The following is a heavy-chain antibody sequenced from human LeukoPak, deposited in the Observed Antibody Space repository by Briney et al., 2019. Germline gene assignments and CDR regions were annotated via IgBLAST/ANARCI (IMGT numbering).Heavy chain of an antibody. V-gene: IGHV4-34*01. CDR2: ISHSGNT. J-gene: IGHJ4*02. CDR1: GGSFSGYY. D-gene: IGHD4-23*01. CDR3: AIYGGNSVFDY. Sequence: SETLSLTCAIYGGSFSGYYWSWIRQPPGKGLEWIGEISHSGNTNYNPSLKSRVTISMDTSKNQFSLKLSSVTAADTAVYYCAIYGGNSVFDYWGQGTLDTVSS.